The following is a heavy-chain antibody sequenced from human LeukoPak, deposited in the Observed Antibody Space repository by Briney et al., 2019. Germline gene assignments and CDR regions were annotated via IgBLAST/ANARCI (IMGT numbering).Heavy chain of an antibody. D-gene: IGHD4-17*01. CDR1: GFTLSSYA. J-gene: IGHJ4*02. CDR3: AKKATVTTNYFDY. V-gene: IGHV3-23*01. Sequence: GGSLRLSCTASGFTLSSYAMSWVRQAPGKGLEWVSSLSGSGDTTYYADSVKGRFTISRDNSKNTLYLQLNSLRAEDTAVYYCAKKATVTTNYFDYWGQGTLVTVSS. CDR2: LSGSGDTT.